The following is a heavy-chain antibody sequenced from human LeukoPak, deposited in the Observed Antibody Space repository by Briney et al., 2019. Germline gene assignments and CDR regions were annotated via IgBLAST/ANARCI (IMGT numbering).Heavy chain of an antibody. V-gene: IGHV1-2*02. D-gene: IGHD7-27*01. Sequence: ASVKVSCKASGYTFTAYYMHWVRQAPGQGLEWMGWINPNSGDTNYAQKFQGRVTMTRDTSISTAYMELSGLTSDDTAVCFCAREPGDSSSDYWGQGTLVTVSS. CDR3: AREPGDSSSDY. CDR2: INPNSGDT. CDR1: GYTFTAYY. J-gene: IGHJ4*02.